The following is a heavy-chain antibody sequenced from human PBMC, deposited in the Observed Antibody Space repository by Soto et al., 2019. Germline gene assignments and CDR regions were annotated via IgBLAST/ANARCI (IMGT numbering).Heavy chain of an antibody. Sequence: ESGGGLIQPGGSLRLSCAASGFTVSSNYMSWVRQAPGKGLEWVSVIYSAGSTYYADSVKGRFTISRDKSKNTLYLQMNSLRAEDTAVFYCARFGAAGSTGGYYGMDVWGQGTTVTVSS. V-gene: IGHV3-53*01. CDR3: ARFGAAGSTGGYYGMDV. CDR2: IYSAGST. D-gene: IGHD1-7*01. CDR1: GFTVSSNY. J-gene: IGHJ6*02.